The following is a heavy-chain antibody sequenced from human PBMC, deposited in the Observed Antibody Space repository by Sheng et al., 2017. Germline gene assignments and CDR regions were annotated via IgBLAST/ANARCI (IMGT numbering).Heavy chain of an antibody. V-gene: IGHV3-23*04. CDR3: AKALAEGGSDY. J-gene: IGHJ4*02. Sequence: EVQLVESGGGLVQPGGSLRLSCAASGFTFSSYAMTWVRQAPGKGLEWVSGISGSGVGTYYADSVKGRFTISRDNSKNTLFLQMNSLRAEDTAVYYCAKALAEGGSDYWGQGTLVTVSS. CDR1: GFTFSSYA. CDR2: ISGSGVGT. D-gene: IGHD6-13*01.